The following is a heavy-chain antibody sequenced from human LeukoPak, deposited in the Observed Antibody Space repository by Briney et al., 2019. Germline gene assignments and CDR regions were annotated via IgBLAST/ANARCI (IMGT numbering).Heavy chain of an antibody. V-gene: IGHV4-30-4*08. J-gene: IGHJ4*02. Sequence: SETLSLTCTVSGGSISSGDYYWSWIRQPPGKGLECIGYISYSGSPYYSPSLKSRVSISLDTSKNQFSLKLSSVTAADTAVYYCARTNDYVDYWGQGTLVTVSS. CDR1: GGSISSGDYY. CDR2: ISYSGSP. CDR3: ARTNDYVDY.